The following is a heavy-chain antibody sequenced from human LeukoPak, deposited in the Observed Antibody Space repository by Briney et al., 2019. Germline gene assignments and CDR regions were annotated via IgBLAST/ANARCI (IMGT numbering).Heavy chain of an antibody. D-gene: IGHD6-13*01. J-gene: IGHJ4*02. Sequence: GASVKVSCKVSGYTLTELSRHWVRQAPGKGLEWMGGFDPEDGETIYAQKFQGRVTMTEDTSTDTAYMELSSLRSEDTSVYYCATIPRSSRRYYFDYWGQGTLVTASS. CDR3: ATIPRSSRRYYFDY. CDR2: FDPEDGET. CDR1: GYTLTELS. V-gene: IGHV1-24*01.